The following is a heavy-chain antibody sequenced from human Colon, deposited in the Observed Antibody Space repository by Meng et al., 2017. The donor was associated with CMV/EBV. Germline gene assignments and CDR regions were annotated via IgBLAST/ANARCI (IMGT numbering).Heavy chain of an antibody. CDR1: WAPRTGYH. Sequence: TQSPTAIGLWAPRTGYHCSWTAQHAGKELDGLGRDSISGNTHYNPSLKSRVTMSIDTSKNQLSLNIRSVTAADTAVYYCARDSNLSGLAYWGQGTLVTVSS. V-gene: IGHV4-4*07. J-gene: IGHJ4*02. CDR3: ARDSNLSGLAY. D-gene: IGHD3-10*01. CDR2: DSISGNT.